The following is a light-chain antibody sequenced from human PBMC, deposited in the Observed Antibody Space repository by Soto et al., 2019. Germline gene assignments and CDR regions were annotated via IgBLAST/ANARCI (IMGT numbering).Light chain of an antibody. V-gene: IGLV2-14*01. J-gene: IGLJ1*01. CDR1: SSDVGGYNY. CDR3: SSYTSSSPYV. CDR2: DVS. Sequence: QSVLTLPASVSGSPGQSIPISCTGNSSDVGGYNYVSWYQQHPGKAPKLMIYDVSNRPSGVSNRFSGSKSGNTASLTISGLQAEDEADYYCSSYTSSSPYVFGTGTKVTVL.